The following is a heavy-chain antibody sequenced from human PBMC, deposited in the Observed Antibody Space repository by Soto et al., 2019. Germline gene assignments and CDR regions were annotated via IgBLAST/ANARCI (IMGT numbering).Heavy chain of an antibody. Sequence: PWGSLRLSCTASVFTFSDSWMTWVRQAPGKGLEWVARIKPDESEKKYADSVKGRFSISRDNAKNSMYLQMDSLRGEDTAVYYCVRGGRNYAYWGQGTLVTVSS. D-gene: IGHD4-4*01. V-gene: IGHV3-7*01. J-gene: IGHJ4*02. CDR1: VFTFSDSW. CDR3: VRGGRNYAY. CDR2: IKPDESEK.